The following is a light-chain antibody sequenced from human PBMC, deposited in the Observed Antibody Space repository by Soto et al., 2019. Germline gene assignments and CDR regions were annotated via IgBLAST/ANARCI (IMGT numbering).Light chain of an antibody. CDR2: EVN. CDR1: SSDVGGYNY. Sequence: QSVLTQPPSASGSPGQSVAISCTGTSSDVGGYNYVSWYQQHPGKAPKLMIYEVNKRPSEVPDRFSGSKSGNTASLTVSGLQAEDEADYYCSSYAGSSNVFGTGTKATVL. J-gene: IGLJ1*01. CDR3: SSYAGSSNV. V-gene: IGLV2-8*01.